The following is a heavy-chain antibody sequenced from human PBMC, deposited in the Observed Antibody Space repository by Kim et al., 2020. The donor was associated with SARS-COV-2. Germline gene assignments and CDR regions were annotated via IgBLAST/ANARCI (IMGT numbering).Heavy chain of an antibody. V-gene: IGHV1-69*01. D-gene: IGHD1-7*01. J-gene: IGHJ6*02. CDR3: ARNWNYRYYYGMDV. Sequence: QKCQGRVTITADESTSTAYMELSSLRSEDTAVYYCARNWNYRYYYGMDVWGQGTTVTVSS.